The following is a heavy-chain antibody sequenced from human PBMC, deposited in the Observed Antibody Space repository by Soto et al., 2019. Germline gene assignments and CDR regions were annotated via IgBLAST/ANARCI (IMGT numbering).Heavy chain of an antibody. CDR3: AKAPRWTGTSRY. D-gene: IGHD1-7*01. J-gene: IGHJ4*02. V-gene: IGHV3-23*01. CDR1: GFTFSSYA. Sequence: EVQLLESGGGLVQPGGSLRLSCVASGFTFSSYAMSWVRQAPGKGLEWVSAISGSGSSTYYADSVKGRFTISRDNSTNTLYLQMNSLRAEDTAVYYCAKAPRWTGTSRYWGQGALVTVSS. CDR2: ISGSGSST.